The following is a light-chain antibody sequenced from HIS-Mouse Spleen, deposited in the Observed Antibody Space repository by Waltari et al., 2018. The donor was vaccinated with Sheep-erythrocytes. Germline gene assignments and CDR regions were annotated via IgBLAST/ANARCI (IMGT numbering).Light chain of an antibody. CDR3: QQYDNLPLT. CDR1: QDISNY. J-gene: IGKJ4*01. CDR2: DES. Sequence: DIEMTQSPSSLSASVGYRLTITCQASQDISNYLNWYQQKPGKAPKLLIYDESNLETGVPSRFSGSGSGTDFTFTISSLQPEDIATYYCQQYDNLPLTFGGGTKVEIK. V-gene: IGKV1-33*01.